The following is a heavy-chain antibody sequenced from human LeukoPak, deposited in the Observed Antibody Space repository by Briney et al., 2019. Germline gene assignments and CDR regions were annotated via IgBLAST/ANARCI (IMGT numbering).Heavy chain of an antibody. CDR3: ARGGIRYYDSSGYYRAFDY. J-gene: IGHJ4*02. Sequence: GGSLRLSCAASGFTFSSYGMPWVRQAPGKGLEWVAVIWYDGSNKYYADSVKGRFTISRDNSKNTLYLQMNSLRAEDTAVYYCARGGIRYYDSSGYYRAFDYWGRGTLVTVSS. D-gene: IGHD3-22*01. V-gene: IGHV3-33*01. CDR2: IWYDGSNK. CDR1: GFTFSSYG.